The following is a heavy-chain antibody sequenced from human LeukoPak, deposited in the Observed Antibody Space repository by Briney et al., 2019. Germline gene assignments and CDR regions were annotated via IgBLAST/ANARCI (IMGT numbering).Heavy chain of an antibody. D-gene: IGHD3-22*01. Sequence: GGSLRLSCAASGFTVSSNYMSWVRQAPGKGLEWVSVIYSGGSTYYADSVKGRFTISRDNSKNTLYLQMNSLRAEDTAVYYSASLPYYYDKGAFDIWGQGTMVTVSS. CDR3: ASLPYYYDKGAFDI. CDR2: IYSGGST. V-gene: IGHV3-66*01. CDR1: GFTVSSNY. J-gene: IGHJ3*02.